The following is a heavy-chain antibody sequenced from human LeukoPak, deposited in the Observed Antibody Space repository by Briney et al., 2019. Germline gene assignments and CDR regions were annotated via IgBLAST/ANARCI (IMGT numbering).Heavy chain of an antibody. V-gene: IGHV3-9*01. Sequence: SLRLSCAASGFTFDDYAMHWVRQAPGKGLEWVSGISWNSGSIGYADSVKGRFTISRDNAKNSLYLQMNSLRAEDTALYYCAKSRRYFDWLSPFDYWGQGTLVTVSS. CDR1: GFTFDDYA. CDR2: ISWNSGSI. CDR3: AKSRRYFDWLSPFDY. D-gene: IGHD3-9*01. J-gene: IGHJ4*02.